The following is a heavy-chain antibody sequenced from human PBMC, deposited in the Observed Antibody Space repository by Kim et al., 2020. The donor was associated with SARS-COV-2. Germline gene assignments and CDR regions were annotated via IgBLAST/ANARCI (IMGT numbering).Heavy chain of an antibody. V-gene: IGHV3-9*01. Sequence: RFTISRDNAKNSLYLQMNSLRAEDTAVYYCAKDEPRFIEQWLVPYYFDYWGQGTLVTVSS. J-gene: IGHJ4*02. D-gene: IGHD6-19*01. CDR3: AKDEPRFIEQWLVPYYFDY.